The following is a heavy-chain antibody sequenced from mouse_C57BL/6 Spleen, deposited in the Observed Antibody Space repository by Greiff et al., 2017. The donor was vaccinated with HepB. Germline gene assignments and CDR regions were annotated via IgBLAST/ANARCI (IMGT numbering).Heavy chain of an antibody. D-gene: IGHD1-1*01. CDR1: GYTFTSYW. V-gene: IGHV1-55*01. Sequence: QVQLQQPGAELVKPGASVKMSCKASGYTFTSYWITWVKQRPGQGLEWIGDIYPGSGSTNYNEKFKSKATLTVDTSSSTAYMPLSSLTSEDSAVYYCVKRGYYCGSSYSYWYVDVWGTGTTDSVSS. CDR2: IYPGSGST. CDR3: VKRGYYCGSSYSYWYVDV. J-gene: IGHJ1*03.